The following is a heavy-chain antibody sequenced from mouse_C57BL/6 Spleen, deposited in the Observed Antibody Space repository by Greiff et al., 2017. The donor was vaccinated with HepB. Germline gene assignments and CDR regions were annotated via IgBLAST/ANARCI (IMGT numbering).Heavy chain of an antibody. Sequence: EVKVVESGGGLVQPGGSLKLSCAASGFTFSDYYMYWVRQTPEKRLEWVAYISNGGGSTYYPDTVKGRFTISRDNAKNTLYLQMSRLKSEDTAMYYCARLGLYAMDYWGQGTSVTVSS. CDR3: ARLGLYAMDY. CDR1: GFTFSDYY. J-gene: IGHJ4*01. CDR2: ISNGGGST. V-gene: IGHV5-12*01.